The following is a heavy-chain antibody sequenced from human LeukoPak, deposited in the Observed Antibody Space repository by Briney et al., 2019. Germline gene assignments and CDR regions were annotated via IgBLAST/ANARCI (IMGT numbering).Heavy chain of an antibody. Sequence: KPSETLSLTCTVSGGSISSYYWSWIRQPPGKGLEWIGYIYYSGSTNYNPSLKSRVTISVDTSKNQFSLKLSSVTAADTAVYYCARHPIGFGELNYFDYWGQGTLVTVSS. D-gene: IGHD3-10*01. V-gene: IGHV4-59*08. J-gene: IGHJ4*02. CDR1: GGSISSYY. CDR3: ARHPIGFGELNYFDY. CDR2: IYYSGST.